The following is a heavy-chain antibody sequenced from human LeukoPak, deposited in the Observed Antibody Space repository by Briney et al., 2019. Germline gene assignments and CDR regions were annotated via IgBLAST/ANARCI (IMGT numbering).Heavy chain of an antibody. Sequence: SVKVSCKASGGTFSSYAISWVRQAPGQGLEWMGGIIPIFGTANYAQKFQGRVTITTDESTSTAYMELSSLRSEDTAVYYCARAGDYYDTVGAFDIWGQGTMVTVSS. CDR2: IIPIFGTA. CDR1: GGTFSSYA. CDR3: ARAGDYYDTVGAFDI. J-gene: IGHJ3*02. D-gene: IGHD3-22*01. V-gene: IGHV1-69*05.